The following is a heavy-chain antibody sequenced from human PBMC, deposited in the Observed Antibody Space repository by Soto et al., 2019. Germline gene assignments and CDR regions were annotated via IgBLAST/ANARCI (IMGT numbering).Heavy chain of an antibody. D-gene: IGHD6-19*01. CDR3: ARVEEVVGTRNNWFEP. V-gene: IGHV4-38-2*01. CDR2: IYHSGDT. Sequence: PSETLSLTCALSVYSLTSGYYCGWIRQPPGKGLEWIGSIYHSGDTYYNPSLKSRVTISVDTSKNHFSLQLTSVTAADTAVYYCARVEEVVGTRNNWFEPWGQGTLVTVSS. J-gene: IGHJ5*02. CDR1: VYSLTSGYY.